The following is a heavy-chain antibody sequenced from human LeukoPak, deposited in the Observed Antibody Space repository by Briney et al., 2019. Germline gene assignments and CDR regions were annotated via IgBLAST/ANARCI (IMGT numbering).Heavy chain of an antibody. J-gene: IGHJ3*02. D-gene: IGHD2-2*01. CDR3: ARGDCSSTSCYDGAFDI. Sequence: PSETLSLTCTVSGGSISSSSYYWGWIRQPPGKGLEWIGEIYHSGSTNYNPPLKSRVTISVDKSKNQFSLKLSSVTAADTAVYYCARGDCSSTSCYDGAFDIWGQGTMVTVSS. CDR2: IYHSGST. CDR1: GGSISSSSYY. V-gene: IGHV4-39*07.